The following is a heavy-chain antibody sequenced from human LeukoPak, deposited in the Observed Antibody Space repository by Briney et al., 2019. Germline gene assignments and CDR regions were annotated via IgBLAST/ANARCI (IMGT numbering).Heavy chain of an antibody. CDR2: ISAYNGNT. Sequence: AVNVSRKPSRYTFTSYGLRSVRPAPRQGVEGRGWISAYNGNTNYAQKLHGRVTITTDTSTSTAYMELRSLRSDDTDVYYCARQRSSGFFDYWGQGTLVTVSS. CDR3: ARQRSSGFFDY. V-gene: IGHV1-18*01. J-gene: IGHJ4*02. CDR1: RYTFTSYG. D-gene: IGHD6-19*01.